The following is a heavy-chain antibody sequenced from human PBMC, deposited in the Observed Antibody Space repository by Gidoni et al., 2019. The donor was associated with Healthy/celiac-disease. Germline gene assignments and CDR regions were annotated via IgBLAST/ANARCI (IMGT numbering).Heavy chain of an antibody. V-gene: IGHV1-2*02. D-gene: IGHD3-3*01. CDR3: ARSATPSFGVVVVHLDY. J-gene: IGHJ4*02. CDR2: GT. Sequence: GTYYAQKFQGRVSMTRDTSITTAFMELSSLTFDDTAVYYCARSATPSFGVVVVHLDYWGQGTLVTVSS.